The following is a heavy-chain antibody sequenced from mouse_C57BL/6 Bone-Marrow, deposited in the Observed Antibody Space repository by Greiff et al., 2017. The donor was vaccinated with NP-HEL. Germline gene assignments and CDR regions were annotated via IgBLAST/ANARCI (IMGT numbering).Heavy chain of an antibody. Sequence: QVQLQQSGAELARPGASVKLSCKASGYTFTSYGISWVKQRTGQGLEWIGEIYPRSGNTYYNEKFKGKATLTADKSSSTAYMELRSLTSEDSAVYFCARVVYSNLYAMDYWGQGTSVTVSS. CDR1: GYTFTSYG. D-gene: IGHD2-5*01. CDR2: IYPRSGNT. CDR3: ARVVYSNLYAMDY. V-gene: IGHV1-81*01. J-gene: IGHJ4*01.